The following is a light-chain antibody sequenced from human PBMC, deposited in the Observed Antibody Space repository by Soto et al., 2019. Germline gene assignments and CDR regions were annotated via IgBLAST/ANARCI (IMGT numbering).Light chain of an antibody. CDR1: QSVSSS. J-gene: IGKJ1*01. Sequence: EIVFTQSPATLSVSPGERATLSCRASQSVSSSLAWYQQKPGQAPRLLIYGASTRATGIPARFSGSGSGTEFTLTISSLQSEDFAVYYCQQYNNWPTWTFGQGTKVAIK. CDR3: QQYNNWPTWT. CDR2: GAS. V-gene: IGKV3-15*01.